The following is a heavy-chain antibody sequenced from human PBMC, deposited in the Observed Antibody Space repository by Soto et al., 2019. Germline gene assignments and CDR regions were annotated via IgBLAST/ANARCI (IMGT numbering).Heavy chain of an antibody. D-gene: IGHD3-22*01. Sequence: VVPLRLCRSAAEFNCIDYGMSWVRKTPGKGLEWVAGVWYDGSKKYYRDSVKGRLTISRDNSKNTVYLQMDGLRAEDTAVYYCARDSDTTGHYSHFDNWGQGTLVTVSS. CDR1: EFNCIDYG. CDR3: ARDSDTTGHYSHFDN. V-gene: IGHV3-33*08. CDR2: VWYDGSKK. J-gene: IGHJ4*02.